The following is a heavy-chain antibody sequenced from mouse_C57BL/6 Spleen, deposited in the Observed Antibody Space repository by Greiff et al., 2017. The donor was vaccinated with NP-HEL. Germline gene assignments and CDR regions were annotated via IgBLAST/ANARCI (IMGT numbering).Heavy chain of an antibody. Sequence: EVQRVESGGGLVKPGGSLKLSCAASGFTFSSYAMSWVRQTPEKRLEWVATISDGGSYTYYPDNVKGRFTISRDNAKNNLYLQMSHLKSEDTAMYYCARGDGYYPWFAYWGQGTLVTVSA. D-gene: IGHD2-3*01. CDR1: GFTFSSYA. J-gene: IGHJ3*01. CDR2: ISDGGSYT. V-gene: IGHV5-4*01. CDR3: ARGDGYYPWFAY.